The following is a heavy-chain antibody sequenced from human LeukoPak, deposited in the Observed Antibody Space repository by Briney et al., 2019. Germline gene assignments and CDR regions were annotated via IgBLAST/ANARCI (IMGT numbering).Heavy chain of an antibody. J-gene: IGHJ4*02. D-gene: IGHD6-19*01. V-gene: IGHV1-2*02. Sequence: ASVKVSCKASGYTFTGHYIHWVRQAPGQGLEWMGWINPNSGATKYEQKFQGRITMTRDTSISTAYMELSRLISEDTAVYYCAKWRGYASDWSGPFDDWGQGTLVTVSS. CDR2: INPNSGAT. CDR3: AKWRGYASDWSGPFDD. CDR1: GYTFTGHY.